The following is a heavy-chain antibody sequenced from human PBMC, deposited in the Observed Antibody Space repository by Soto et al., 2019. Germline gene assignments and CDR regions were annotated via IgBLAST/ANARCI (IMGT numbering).Heavy chain of an antibody. CDR2: IHSSATTM. J-gene: IGHJ3*01. CDR1: GLTFSRYE. Sequence: GGSLRLSCAASGLTFSRYEMNWVRQAPGKGLGWIAYIHSSATTMFYADSVKGRFTISRDNAKNSLYLQLNSLSAEDTALYYCATRSGGGGAFDFWGQGTMVTVSS. CDR3: ATRSGGGGAFDF. D-gene: IGHD3-10*01. V-gene: IGHV3-48*03.